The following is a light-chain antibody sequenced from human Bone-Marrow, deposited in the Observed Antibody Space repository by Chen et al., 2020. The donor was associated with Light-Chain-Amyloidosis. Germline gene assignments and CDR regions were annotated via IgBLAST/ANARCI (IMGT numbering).Light chain of an antibody. CDR1: QNILYGSNDKNY. V-gene: IGKV4-1*01. CDR2: WAS. CDR3: HDYQSSPRT. J-gene: IGKJ1*01. Sequence: IVMTHSPDSLAVSLGERATTNCRSSQNILYGSNDKNYFAWYPQKPGQPPRLMVYWASLRESGVPDRLSGSESGTDFTRTIKNLQAEGEAVYLCHDYQSSPRTVGHGTEVEIK.